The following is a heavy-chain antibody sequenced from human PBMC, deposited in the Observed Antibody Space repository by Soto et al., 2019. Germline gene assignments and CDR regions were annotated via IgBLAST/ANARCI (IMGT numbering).Heavy chain of an antibody. V-gene: IGHV3-72*01. J-gene: IGHJ6*02. CDR2: TRNKANSYTT. CDR1: GFTFSDHY. D-gene: IGHD3-3*01. Sequence: EVQLVESGGGLVQPGGSLRLSCAASGFTFSDHYMDWVRQAPGKGLEWVGRTRNKANSYTTEYAASVKGRFTISRDDSKNSLYLQMNSLKTEDTAVYYCARIWSGYEEDYYYYGMDVWGQGTTVTVSS. CDR3: ARIWSGYEEDYYYYGMDV.